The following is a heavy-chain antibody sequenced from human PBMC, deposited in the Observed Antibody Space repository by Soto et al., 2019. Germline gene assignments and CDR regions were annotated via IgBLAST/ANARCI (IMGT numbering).Heavy chain of an antibody. Sequence: GASVKVSCKASGYTFTGYYMHWVRQAPGQGLEWMGWINPNSGGTNYAQKFQGWVTMTRDTSISTAYMELSRLRSDDTAVYYCARDLGHPISDFWSGYYTERTYGMDVWGQGTTVTVSS. CDR1: GYTFTGYY. J-gene: IGHJ6*02. CDR3: ARDLGHPISDFWSGYYTERTYGMDV. V-gene: IGHV1-2*04. D-gene: IGHD3-3*01. CDR2: INPNSGGT.